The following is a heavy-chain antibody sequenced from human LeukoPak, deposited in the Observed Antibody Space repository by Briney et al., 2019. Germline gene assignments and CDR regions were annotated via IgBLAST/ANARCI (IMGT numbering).Heavy chain of an antibody. CDR3: ARHGVVTVFRPTNWLDP. CDR1: GGSISSYY. CDR2: IHNSGNT. D-gene: IGHD2-21*02. J-gene: IGHJ5*02. V-gene: IGHV4-59*08. Sequence: PSETLSLTCTVSGGSISSYYWSWIRQPPGKGLEWIGHIHNSGNTNYNPSLKSRVTLSVDTSKNQFSLKLSSLTAADTAVYYCARHGVVTVFRPTNWLDPWGQGTLVTVSS.